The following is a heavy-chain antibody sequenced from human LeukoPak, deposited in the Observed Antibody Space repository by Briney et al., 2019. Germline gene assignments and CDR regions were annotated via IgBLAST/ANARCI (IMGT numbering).Heavy chain of an antibody. CDR1: GGSIGSYY. D-gene: IGHD6-19*01. CDR3: ARDHGVSSGLGLDY. J-gene: IGHJ4*02. CDR2: IYYSGST. Sequence: SETLSLTCTVSGGSIGSYYWSWIRQPPGKGLEWIGYIYYSGSTNYNPSLKSRVTISVDTSKNQFSLKLSSVTAADTAVYYCARDHGVSSGLGLDYWGQGTLVTASS. V-gene: IGHV4-59*01.